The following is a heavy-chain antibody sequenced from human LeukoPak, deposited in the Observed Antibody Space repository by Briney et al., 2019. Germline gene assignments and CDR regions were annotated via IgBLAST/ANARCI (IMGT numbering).Heavy chain of an antibody. V-gene: IGHV1-69*04. CDR2: IVPILGIA. CDR1: GGTFSSYA. J-gene: IGHJ4*02. Sequence: SVKVSCKASGGTFSSYAISWVRQAPGQGLEWMGRIVPILGIANYAQKFQGRVTITADKSTSTAYMELSSLRSEDTAVYYCASARYYYDSSGYLASDYWGQGTLVTASS. CDR3: ASARYYYDSSGYLASDY. D-gene: IGHD3-22*01.